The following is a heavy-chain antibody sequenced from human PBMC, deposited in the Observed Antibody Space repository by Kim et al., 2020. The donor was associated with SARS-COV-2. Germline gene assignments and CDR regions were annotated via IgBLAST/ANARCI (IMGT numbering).Heavy chain of an antibody. CDR3: ARVDYLGWFDS. J-gene: IGHJ5*01. CDR1: GDSVTNSNYY. D-gene: IGHD4-17*01. Sequence: GSLSLTCSVSGDSVTNSNYYWSWIRQPPGEGLEWIGYIYYSGTTNYNPSLNSRVTISLDTSKNHCSLKLTSLTAADTAMYYCARVDYLGWFDSWGRGTL. V-gene: IGHV4-61*03. CDR2: IYYSGTT.